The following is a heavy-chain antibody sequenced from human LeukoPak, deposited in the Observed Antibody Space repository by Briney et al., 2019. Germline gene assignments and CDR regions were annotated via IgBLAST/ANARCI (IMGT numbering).Heavy chain of an antibody. V-gene: IGHV1-2*02. CDR3: ARDNTAAGPFDY. J-gene: IGHJ4*02. D-gene: IGHD6-13*01. CDR1: GYTFTGYY. CDR2: INPNSGGT. Sequence: ASVKVSCKASGYTFTGYYMHWVRQAPGQGLEWMGWINPNSGGTNYAQKFQGRVTMTRDTSTSTDYMDLSSLRSEDAAVYYCARDNTAAGPFDYWGQGTLVTVSS.